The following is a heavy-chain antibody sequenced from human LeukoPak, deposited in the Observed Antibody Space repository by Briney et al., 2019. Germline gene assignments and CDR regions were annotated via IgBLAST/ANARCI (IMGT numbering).Heavy chain of an antibody. CDR2: IKKTGSET. V-gene: IGHV3-7*01. J-gene: IGHJ4*02. D-gene: IGHD2-15*01. Sequence: GGSLRLSCAASKFIFSNYWMSWVRQAPGKRLEWVAYIKKTGSETYYVDSVKGRFTITRDNARNSLFLQMNSLRAGDTAVYYCAREDGYCSGGNCYSYFDSWGQGTLVTVSS. CDR3: AREDGYCSGGNCYSYFDS. CDR1: KFIFSNYW.